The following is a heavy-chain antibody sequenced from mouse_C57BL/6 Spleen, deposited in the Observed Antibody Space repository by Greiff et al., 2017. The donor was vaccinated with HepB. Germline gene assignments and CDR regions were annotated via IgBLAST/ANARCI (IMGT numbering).Heavy chain of an antibody. Sequence: EVMLVESGGGLVKPGGSLKLSCAASGFTFSSYAMSWVRQTPEKRLEWVATISDGGSYTYYPDNVKGRFTISRDNAKNNLYLQMSHLKSEDTAMYYCARGRTGTWYFDVWGTGTTVTVSS. CDR2: ISDGGSYT. J-gene: IGHJ1*03. CDR3: ARGRTGTWYFDV. CDR1: GFTFSSYA. V-gene: IGHV5-4*03. D-gene: IGHD4-1*01.